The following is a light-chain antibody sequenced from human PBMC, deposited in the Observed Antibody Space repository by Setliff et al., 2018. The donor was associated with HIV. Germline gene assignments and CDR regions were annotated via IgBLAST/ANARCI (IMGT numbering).Light chain of an antibody. CDR3: AAWDDGLNGSYV. CDR1: SSNIGRNT. V-gene: IGLV1-44*01. J-gene: IGLJ1*01. Sequence: QSVLAQPPSASGTPGQRVTISCSGSSSNIGRNTVNWYQQLPGTAPKLLIYRNNQRPTGVPDRFSGSKSGTSASLAISGLQSEDEADYYCAAWDDGLNGSYVFAIGTKVTVL. CDR2: RNN.